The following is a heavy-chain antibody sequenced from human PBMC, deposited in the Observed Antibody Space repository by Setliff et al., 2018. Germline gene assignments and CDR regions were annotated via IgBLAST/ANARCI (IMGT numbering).Heavy chain of an antibody. Sequence: GGSLRLSCAASGFTFSSYGMHWVRQAPGKGLEWVAVIWYDGSNKYYADSVNGRFTVSRDNAKNSLFLQMNSLRAADTAVYYCARVRDYYDSSVYWAYYFDHWGQGALVTVSS. CDR3: ARVRDYYDSSVYWAYYFDH. V-gene: IGHV3-33*01. CDR2: IWYDGSNK. D-gene: IGHD3-22*01. J-gene: IGHJ4*02. CDR1: GFTFSSYG.